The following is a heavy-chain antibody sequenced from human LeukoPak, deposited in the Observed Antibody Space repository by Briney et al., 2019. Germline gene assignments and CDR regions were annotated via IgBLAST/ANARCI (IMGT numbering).Heavy chain of an antibody. D-gene: IGHD6-19*01. CDR1: GGSFSGYY. V-gene: IGHV4-34*01. CDR2: ISHSGST. Sequence: SETLSLTCAVYGGSFSGYYWSWIRQPPGKGLEWIGEISHSGSTNYNPSLKSRVTISVDTSKNQFSLKLSSVTAADTAVYYCARGIRSSGWYYFDYWGQGTLVTVSS. J-gene: IGHJ4*02. CDR3: ARGIRSSGWYYFDY.